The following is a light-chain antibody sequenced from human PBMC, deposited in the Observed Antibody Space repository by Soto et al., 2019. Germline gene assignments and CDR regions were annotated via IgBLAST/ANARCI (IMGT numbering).Light chain of an antibody. J-gene: IGKJ4*01. Sequence: DIQLTQSPSSLSASVGDRVTITCRASQSISNYLNWFQQKPGKAPKLLIYGASLLQSGVPARFSGSGSGTDFTLTISSLQPEDFASYYCHQFFRTPLTFGGGTKVEIK. CDR1: QSISNY. CDR3: HQFFRTPLT. V-gene: IGKV1-39*01. CDR2: GAS.